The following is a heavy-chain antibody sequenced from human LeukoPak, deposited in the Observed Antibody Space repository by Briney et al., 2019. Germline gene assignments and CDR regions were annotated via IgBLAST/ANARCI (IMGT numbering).Heavy chain of an antibody. CDR3: ARFGLLRYYYYYYYMDV. CDR2: IKQDGSEK. D-gene: IGHD3-22*01. J-gene: IGHJ6*03. V-gene: IGHV3-7*01. Sequence: GGSLRLSCAASGFTFSSYWMSWVRQAPGKGLEWVANIKQDGSEKCYVDSVKGRFTISRDNAKNSLYLQMNSLRAEDTAVYYCARFGLLRYYYYYYYMDVWGKGTTVTVSS. CDR1: GFTFSSYW.